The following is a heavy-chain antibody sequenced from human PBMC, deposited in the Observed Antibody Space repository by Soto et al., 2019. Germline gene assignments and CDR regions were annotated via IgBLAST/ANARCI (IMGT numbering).Heavy chain of an antibody. V-gene: IGHV4-31*03. CDR3: ASSPSHGYGENYYGMDV. CDR2: IYYSGST. J-gene: IGHJ6*02. D-gene: IGHD4-17*01. Sequence: QVQLQESGPGLVKPSQTLSLTCTVSGGSISSGGYYWSWIRQHPGKGLEWIGYIYYSGSTYYNPSLKSRVTISVDTSKNQFSLKLSSVTAADTAVYYCASSPSHGYGENYYGMDVWGQGTTVTVSS. CDR1: GGSISSGGYY.